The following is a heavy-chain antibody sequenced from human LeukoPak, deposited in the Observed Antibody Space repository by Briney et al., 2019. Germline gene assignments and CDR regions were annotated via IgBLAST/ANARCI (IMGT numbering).Heavy chain of an antibody. CDR1: GFTFSSYG. CDR2: IRYDESNK. D-gene: IGHD3-9*01. CDR3: AKNVREADWYYYYMDV. V-gene: IGHV3-30*02. J-gene: IGHJ6*03. Sequence: GGSLRLSCAASGFTFSSYGMHWVRQAPGKGLEWVAFIRYDESNKYYADSVKGRFTISRDNSKNTLYLQMNSLRAEDTAVYYCAKNVREADWYYYYMDVWGKGTTVTVSS.